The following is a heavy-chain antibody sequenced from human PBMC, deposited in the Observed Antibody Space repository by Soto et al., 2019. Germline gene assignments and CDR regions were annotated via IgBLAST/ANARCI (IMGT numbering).Heavy chain of an antibody. D-gene: IGHD3-10*01. CDR3: ARGGEVLWFGDSARYFDY. V-gene: IGHV3-48*03. CDR1: GFTFSSYE. J-gene: IGHJ4*02. CDR2: ISSSGSTI. Sequence: PGGSLRLSCAASGFTFSSYEMNWVRQAPGKGLEWVSSISSSGSTIYYADSVKGRCTISRDNAKNSLYLQMNSLRAEDTAVYYCARGGEVLWFGDSARYFDYWGQGPLVTVSS.